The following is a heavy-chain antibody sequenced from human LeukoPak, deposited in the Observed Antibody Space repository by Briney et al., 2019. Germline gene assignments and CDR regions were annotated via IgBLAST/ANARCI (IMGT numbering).Heavy chain of an antibody. CDR2: ISWSSGSI. CDR1: GFTFSSYA. CDR3: AKAGYYDSSGYMDV. D-gene: IGHD3-22*01. Sequence: GGSLRLSCAAPGFTFSSYAMHWVRQAPGKGLEWVSGISWSSGSIGYVDSVKGRFTISRDNAKNSLYLQMNSLRAEDTALYYCAKAGYYDSSGYMDVWGKGTTVTIS. J-gene: IGHJ6*03. V-gene: IGHV3-9*01.